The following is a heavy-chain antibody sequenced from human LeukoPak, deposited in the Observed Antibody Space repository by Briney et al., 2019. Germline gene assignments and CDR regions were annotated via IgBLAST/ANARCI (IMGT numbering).Heavy chain of an antibody. D-gene: IGHD3-22*01. V-gene: IGHV1-69*05. CDR2: IIPIFGTA. Sequence: SVKVSCKASGGTFSSYAISWVRQAPGQGLEWMGGIIPIFGTANYAQKFQGRVTITTDESTSTAYTELSSLRSEDTAVYYCARGDYYDSSGYYYVLDYWGQGTLVTVSS. CDR1: GGTFSSYA. CDR3: ARGDYYDSSGYYYVLDY. J-gene: IGHJ4*02.